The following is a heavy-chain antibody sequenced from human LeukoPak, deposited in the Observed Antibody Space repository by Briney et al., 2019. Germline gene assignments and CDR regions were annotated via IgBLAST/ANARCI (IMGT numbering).Heavy chain of an antibody. V-gene: IGHV4-61*01. CDR1: GGSVDSGYYF. CDR2: IHHSGSS. D-gene: IGHD4-17*01. J-gene: IGHJ4*02. Sequence: SETLSFTCTVSGGSVDSGYYFWSWIRQPPGKGLEWIGYIHHSGSSNYSPSLKSRVAISLDTSKNQFSLKVNSMTAADTAVYYCARDHGDYGDYGNYDYWGQGILVTVSS. CDR3: ARDHGDYGDYGNYDY.